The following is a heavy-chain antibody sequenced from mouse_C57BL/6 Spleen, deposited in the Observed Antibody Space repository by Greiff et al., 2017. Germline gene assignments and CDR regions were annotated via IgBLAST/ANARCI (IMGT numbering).Heavy chain of an antibody. J-gene: IGHJ4*01. CDR1: GYTFTSYW. CDR3: ARSPSYDYVAMDY. D-gene: IGHD2-4*01. CDR2: IDPSDSYT. Sequence: QVQLQQSGAELVMPGASVKLSCKASGYTFTSYWMHWVKQRPGQGLEWIGEIDPSDSYTNYNQKFKGKSTLTVDKSSSTAYMQLSSLTSEDSAVYYCARSPSYDYVAMDYWGQGTSVTVSS. V-gene: IGHV1-69*01.